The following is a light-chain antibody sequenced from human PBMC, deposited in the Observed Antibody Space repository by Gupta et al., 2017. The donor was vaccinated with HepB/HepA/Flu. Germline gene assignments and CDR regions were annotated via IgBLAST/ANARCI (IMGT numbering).Light chain of an antibody. CDR3: QQYDGRPPLT. Sequence: ETLMTQSPATLSVYPGERVTLSCRASPSVSRNLAWYQKKPGQAPRLLIYGASTRATGIPARFIGSGSETEFTLTIRSLQSEDFAVYYCQQYDGRPPLTFGGGTKVEIK. J-gene: IGKJ4*01. CDR1: PSVSRN. CDR2: GAS. V-gene: IGKV3-15*01.